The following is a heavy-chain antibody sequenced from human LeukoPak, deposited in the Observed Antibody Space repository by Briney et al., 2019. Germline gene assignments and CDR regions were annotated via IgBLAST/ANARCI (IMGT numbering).Heavy chain of an antibody. CDR3: ARRYYYNLGSFPFDF. CDR1: GGPFTGYF. V-gene: IGHV4-34*01. J-gene: IGHJ4*02. CDR2: IHNSGTT. D-gene: IGHD3-10*01. Sequence: SETLSLTCAVSGGPFTGYFWSWIRQSSGKGLEWIGEIHNSGTTNYNPSLNSRVTISEDTSKNQFYLNLSSVTAADTAVYYCARRYYYNLGSFPFDFWGQGTLVTVSS.